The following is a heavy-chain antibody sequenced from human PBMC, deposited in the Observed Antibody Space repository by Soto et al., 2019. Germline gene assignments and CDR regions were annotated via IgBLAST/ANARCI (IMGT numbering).Heavy chain of an antibody. CDR1: GYTFTSYG. D-gene: IGHD3-22*01. Sequence: GASVKVSCKASGYTFTSYGINWVRQAPRRGLEWMGWINPGNGNTKYSQQFQGRVIIDRDTSASTAYMELSSLRPEDTAVYYCARGGYFDSSNYLAYWGLGTLVTVSS. V-gene: IGHV1-3*01. CDR3: ARGGYFDSSNYLAY. J-gene: IGHJ4*02. CDR2: INPGNGNT.